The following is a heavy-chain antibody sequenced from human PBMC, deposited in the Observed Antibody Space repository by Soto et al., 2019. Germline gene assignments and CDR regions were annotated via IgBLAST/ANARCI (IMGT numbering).Heavy chain of an antibody. CDR1: GYTFTSYG. J-gene: IGHJ3*02. CDR2: ISAYNGNT. D-gene: IGHD1-26*01. CDR3: AREYFPTGSYYDDDAFDI. Sequence: QVQLVQSGAEVKKPGASVKVSCKASGYTFTSYGISWVRQAPGQGLEWMGWISAYNGNTNYAQKLQGRVTMTTDTSPSPAYMELRRLRSDDTAVYSCAREYFPTGSYYDDDAFDIWGQGTMVTVSS. V-gene: IGHV1-18*01.